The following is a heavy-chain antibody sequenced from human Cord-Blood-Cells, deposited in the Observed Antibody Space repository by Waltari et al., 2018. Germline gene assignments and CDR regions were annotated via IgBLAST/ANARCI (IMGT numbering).Heavy chain of an antibody. V-gene: IGHV4-39*01. D-gene: IGHD3-10*01. CDR3: ARRFVWFDP. Sequence: QLQLQESGPGLVKPSETLSLTCTVSGGSISSSRYYWGWIRRPPGKGLECFGSIYYSGSACYNPSLKSRVTVSVDTSKSQFSLKLSSVTAADTAVYYCARRFVWFDPWGQGTLVTVSS. J-gene: IGHJ5*02. CDR1: GGSISSSRYY. CDR2: IYYSGSA.